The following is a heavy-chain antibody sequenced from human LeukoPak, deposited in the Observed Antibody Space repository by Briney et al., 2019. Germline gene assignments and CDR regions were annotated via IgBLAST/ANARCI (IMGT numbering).Heavy chain of an antibody. CDR1: GGFISSYF. J-gene: IGHJ3*02. D-gene: IGHD5-12*01. CDR3: ARDYIVETGVVAFDI. Sequence: PSETLSLTCSVSGGFISSYFWNWIRQPAGKGLEWVRHIYDGGKTNYNPSLRGRATISVDTSSNQFSLELRSVTAADTAVYYCARDYIVETGVVAFDIWGQGTMVSVSS. V-gene: IGHV4-4*07. CDR2: IYDGGKT.